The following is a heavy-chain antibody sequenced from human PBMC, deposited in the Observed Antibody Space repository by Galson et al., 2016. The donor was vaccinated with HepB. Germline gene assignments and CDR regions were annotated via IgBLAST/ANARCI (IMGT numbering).Heavy chain of an antibody. Sequence: QSGAEVKKPGESLKISCKGSGYTFTSYWIGWVRQMPGKGLEWMGIIYPGDSETRYSPSFQGQVIISVDKSISTAYLQWSSLKASDTAMYYCARLWVGESPRNPFDYWGQGTLVTVSS. CDR2: IYPGDSET. J-gene: IGHJ4*02. V-gene: IGHV5-51*03. CDR1: GYTFTSYW. D-gene: IGHD3-10*01. CDR3: ARLWVGESPRNPFDY.